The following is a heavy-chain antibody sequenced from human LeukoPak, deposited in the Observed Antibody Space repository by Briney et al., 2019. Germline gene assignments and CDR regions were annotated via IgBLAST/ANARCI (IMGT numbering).Heavy chain of an antibody. Sequence: GGSLRLSCAASGFTFSSFAMNWVRQAPGKGLEWVSLVSSVGGSKYYADSVKGRFTTSRDNTKNMVFLQMDSLRAEDTAIYYCAKVFKRVRYSNGYYWDYGMVVWGQGTTVTVSS. V-gene: IGHV3-23*01. D-gene: IGHD5-12*01. CDR2: VSSVGGSK. J-gene: IGHJ6*02. CDR3: AKVFKRVRYSNGYYWDYGMVV. CDR1: GFTFSSFA.